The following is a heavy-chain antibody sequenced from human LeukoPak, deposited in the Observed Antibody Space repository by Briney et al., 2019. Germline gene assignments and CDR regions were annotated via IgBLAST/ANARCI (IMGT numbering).Heavy chain of an antibody. CDR1: GGSFSGYY. D-gene: IGHD3-10*01. V-gene: IGHV4-59*10. CDR2: IYTSGST. CDR3: ARYGSDVYYYGMDV. J-gene: IGHJ6*02. Sequence: SKTLSLTCAVYGGSFSGYYWSWIRQPAGKGLEWIGRIYTSGSTNYNPSLKSRVTMSVDTSKNQFSLKLSSVTAADTAVYYCARYGSDVYYYGMDVWGQGTTVTVSS.